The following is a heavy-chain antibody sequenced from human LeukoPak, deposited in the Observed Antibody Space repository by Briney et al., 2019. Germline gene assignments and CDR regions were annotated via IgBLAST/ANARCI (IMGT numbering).Heavy chain of an antibody. Sequence: PSETLSLPCTVSGGSISRDYWNWIRQPPGKGREWIGDIDYSGRTNYNPSLKSRVTISVDTSKNQFSLKLSPVTAADTAVYYCARHLWRGGTTDSFDIWGQGTMVSVSS. CDR3: ARHLWRGGTTDSFDI. D-gene: IGHD3-10*01. CDR1: GGSISRDY. V-gene: IGHV4-59*08. CDR2: IDYSGRT. J-gene: IGHJ3*02.